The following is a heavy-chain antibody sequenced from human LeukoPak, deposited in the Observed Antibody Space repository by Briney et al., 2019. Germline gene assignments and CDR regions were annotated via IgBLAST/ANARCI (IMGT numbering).Heavy chain of an antibody. V-gene: IGHV1-69*13. CDR1: GGTFSSHV. CDR2: IIPIFVTA. CDR3: ARDGGGYSYRD. J-gene: IGHJ4*02. Sequence: EASVKVSCKASGGTFSSHVISWVRQAPGQGLAWVGGIIPIFVTANYAQKFQGRVTITADESTSTAYMELSSLTSEDTAVYYCARDGGGYSYRDWGQGTLVTVSS. D-gene: IGHD5-18*01.